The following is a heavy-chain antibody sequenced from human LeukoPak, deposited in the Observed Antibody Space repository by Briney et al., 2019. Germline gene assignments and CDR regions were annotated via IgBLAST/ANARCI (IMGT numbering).Heavy chain of an antibody. CDR1: GGTFSSYA. CDR3: ARHCSSTSCYSYY. V-gene: IGHV1-69*04. J-gene: IGHJ4*02. D-gene: IGHD2-2*01. Sequence: SVKVSCKASGGTFSSYAISWVRQAPGQGLEWMGRIIPILGIANYAQKFQGRVTITADKSTSTAYMELSSLRSEDTAVYYCARHCSSTSCYSYYWGQGTLVTVSS. CDR2: IIPILGIA.